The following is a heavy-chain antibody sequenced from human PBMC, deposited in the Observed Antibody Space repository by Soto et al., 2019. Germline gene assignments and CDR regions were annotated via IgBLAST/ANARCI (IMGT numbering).Heavy chain of an antibody. J-gene: IGHJ4*02. CDR1: GFTFSSYA. Sequence: QVQLVESGGGVVQPGRSLRLSCAASGFTFSSYAMHWVRQAPGKGLEWVAVISYDGSNKYYADTEKGRFTISRDNSKNTRYLQMNSLRAQDTDVYYCARDDIEAAGTPSYWGQGTLVTVSS. D-gene: IGHD6-13*01. V-gene: IGHV3-30-3*01. CDR3: ARDDIEAAGTPSY. CDR2: ISYDGSNK.